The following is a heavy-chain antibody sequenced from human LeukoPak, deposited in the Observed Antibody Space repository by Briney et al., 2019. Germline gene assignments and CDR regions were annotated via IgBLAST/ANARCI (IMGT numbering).Heavy chain of an antibody. CDR2: ISGSGGST. V-gene: IGHV3-23*01. Sequence: GGSLRLSCAASGFTFSSYAMSWVRQDPGKGLEWVSAISGSGGSTYYADSVKGRFTISRDNSKNTLYLQMNSLRAEDTAVYYCAKGSPVLRFLEWFGYYFDYWGQGTLVTVSS. D-gene: IGHD3-3*01. J-gene: IGHJ4*02. CDR1: GFTFSSYA. CDR3: AKGSPVLRFLEWFGYYFDY.